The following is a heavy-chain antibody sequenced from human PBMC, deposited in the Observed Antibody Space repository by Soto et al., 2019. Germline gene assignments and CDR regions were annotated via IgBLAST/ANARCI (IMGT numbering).Heavy chain of an antibody. V-gene: IGHV3-74*01. D-gene: IGHD3-9*01. CDR3: ARTVRYFVWYDYYYRDV. CDR2: INSDGSST. Sequence: GGSLRLSCAASGFTFSSYGMHWVRQAPGKGLVWVSRINSDGSSTSYADSVKGRFTISRDNAKNTLYLQMNSLRAEDTAVYYCARTVRYFVWYDYYYRDVWGKGTTVTVSS. J-gene: IGHJ6*03. CDR1: GFTFSSYG.